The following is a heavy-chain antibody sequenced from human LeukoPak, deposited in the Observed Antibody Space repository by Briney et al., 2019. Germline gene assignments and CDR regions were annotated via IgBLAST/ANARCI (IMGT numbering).Heavy chain of an antibody. D-gene: IGHD6-25*01. Sequence: SETLSLTCTVSGGSISSYYWSWIRQPPGKGLEWIGYIYYSGSTNYNPSLKSRVTISVDTSKNQFSLKLSSVTAADTAVYYCARQRAFDIWGQGTMVTVSS. CDR3: ARQRAFDI. CDR1: GGSISSYY. CDR2: IYYSGST. V-gene: IGHV4-59*01. J-gene: IGHJ3*02.